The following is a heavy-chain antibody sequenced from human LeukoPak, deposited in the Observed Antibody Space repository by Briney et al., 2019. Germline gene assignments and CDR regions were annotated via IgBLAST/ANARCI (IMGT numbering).Heavy chain of an antibody. Sequence: GGSLRLSCAASGFTFSSYAMHWVRQAPGKGLECVSYISPSGTTIYYADSVKGRFTISRDNAKNSLSLQMNSLRVEDTAVYYCARTSSPYDYWGHGTLVTVSS. CDR2: ISPSGTTI. CDR1: GFTFSSYA. CDR3: ARTSSPYDY. V-gene: IGHV3-48*01. D-gene: IGHD2-2*01. J-gene: IGHJ4*01.